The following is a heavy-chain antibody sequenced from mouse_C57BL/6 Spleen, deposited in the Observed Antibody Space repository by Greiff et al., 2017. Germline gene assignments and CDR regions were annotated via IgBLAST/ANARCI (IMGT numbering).Heavy chain of an antibody. CDR2: ISYDGSN. D-gene: IGHD2-4*01. CDR3: ARDDYEKVY. CDR1: GYSITSGYY. V-gene: IGHV3-6*01. J-gene: IGHJ2*01. Sequence: EVQLQQSGPGLVKPSQSLSLTCSVTGYSITSGYYWNWIRQFPGNKLEWMGYISYDGSNNYNPSLKNRISITRDTSKHQFFLKLNSVTTEDTATYYCARDDYEKVYWGQGTTLTVSS.